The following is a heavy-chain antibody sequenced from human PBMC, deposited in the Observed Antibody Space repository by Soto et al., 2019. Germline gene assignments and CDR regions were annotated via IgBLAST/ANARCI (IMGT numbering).Heavy chain of an antibody. Sequence: PSETLSLTCTVSGGSISSGDYYWSWIRQPPGKGLEWIGYIYYSGSTYYNPSLKSRVTISVDTSKNQFSLKLSSVTAADTAVYYCASSDPEHARGWAWFDPWGQGTLVTVSS. J-gene: IGHJ5*02. D-gene: IGHD1-26*01. CDR1: GGSISSGDYY. CDR3: ASSDPEHARGWAWFDP. CDR2: IYYSGST. V-gene: IGHV4-30-4*01.